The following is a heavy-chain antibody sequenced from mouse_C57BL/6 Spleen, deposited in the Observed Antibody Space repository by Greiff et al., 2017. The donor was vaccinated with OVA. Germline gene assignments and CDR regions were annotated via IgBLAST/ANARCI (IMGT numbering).Heavy chain of an antibody. V-gene: IGHV1-82*01. Sequence: QVQLQQSGPELVKPGASVKISCTASGYAFSSSWMNWVKQRPGKGLEWIGRIYPGDGDTKYNGKFKGKATLTAAKSSSTAYMQLSSLTSEDSAVYFCAKYYYGISRYYYAMDYWGQGTSVTVSS. J-gene: IGHJ4*01. CDR3: AKYYYGISRYYYAMDY. CDR1: GYAFSSSW. CDR2: IYPGDGDT. D-gene: IGHD1-1*01.